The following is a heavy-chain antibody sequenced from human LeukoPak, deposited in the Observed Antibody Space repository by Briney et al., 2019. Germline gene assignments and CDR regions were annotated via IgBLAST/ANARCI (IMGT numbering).Heavy chain of an antibody. CDR1: GFAFSRYG. Sequence: QSGGSLRLSCAASGFAFSRYGMHWVRQAPGKGLEWVAVIWDDGSNQKYADSVKGRFAISRDNSKNTLYLQMNGLRGEDTAVYYCTNGRSGSTNIDFDYWGRGTLVTVSS. CDR3: TNGRSGSTNIDFDY. CDR2: IWDDGSNQ. J-gene: IGHJ4*02. V-gene: IGHV3-30*02. D-gene: IGHD1-26*01.